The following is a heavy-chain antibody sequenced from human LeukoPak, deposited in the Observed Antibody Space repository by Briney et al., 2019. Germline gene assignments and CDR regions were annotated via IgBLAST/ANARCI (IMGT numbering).Heavy chain of an antibody. Sequence: SETLSLTCAVYGASFNTYYWNWIRQSPGKGLEWIGEINHTGTTNYNPSLKSRVTISVDTSKNQFSLKLTSVTAADTAVYYCARGHYSSSDWGQGTLVTVSS. CDR2: INHTGTT. CDR3: ARGHYSSSD. CDR1: GASFNTYY. D-gene: IGHD6-13*01. J-gene: IGHJ4*02. V-gene: IGHV4-34*01.